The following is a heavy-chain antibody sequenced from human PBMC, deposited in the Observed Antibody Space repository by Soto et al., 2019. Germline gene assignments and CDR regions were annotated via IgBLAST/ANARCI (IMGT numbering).Heavy chain of an antibody. D-gene: IGHD3-10*01. V-gene: IGHV1-69*13. CDR2: IIPIFGTA. Sequence: SVKVSCKASGGTFSSYAISWVRQAPGQGLEWMGGIIPIFGTANYAQKFQGRVTITADESTSTAYMELSSLRSEDTAVYYCARSWFYGSGSYYNVRTPYNWFDPWGQGTLVTVSS. CDR3: ARSWFYGSGSYYNVRTPYNWFDP. J-gene: IGHJ5*02. CDR1: GGTFSSYA.